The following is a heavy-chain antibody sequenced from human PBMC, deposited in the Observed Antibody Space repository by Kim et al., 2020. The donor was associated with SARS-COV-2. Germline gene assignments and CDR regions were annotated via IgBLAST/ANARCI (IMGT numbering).Heavy chain of an antibody. J-gene: IGHJ4*02. V-gene: IGHV3-7*03. CDR3: ARDLGLLWFGELLSYFDY. CDR1: GFTFSSYW. D-gene: IGHD3-10*01. CDR2: IKQDGSEK. Sequence: GGSLRLSCAASGFTFSSYWMSWVRQAPGKGLEWVANIKQDGSEKYYVDSVKGRFTISRDNAKNSLYLQMNSLRAEDTAVYYCARDLGLLWFGELLSYFDYWGQGTLGTVSS.